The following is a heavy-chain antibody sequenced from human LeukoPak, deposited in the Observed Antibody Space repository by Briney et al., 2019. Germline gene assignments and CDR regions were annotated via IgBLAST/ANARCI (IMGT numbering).Heavy chain of an antibody. V-gene: IGHV3-9*01. CDR2: ISWNSGSI. D-gene: IGHD3-22*01. CDR3: AKSQEPGGYYDSSGYSS. J-gene: IGHJ4*02. CDR1: GFTFDDYA. Sequence: GGSLRLSCAASGFTFDDYAMHWVRQAPGKGLEWVSGISWNSGSIADADSVKGRFTSYRDNAKNSLYLQMNSLRAEDTALYYCAKSQEPGGYYDSSGYSSWGQGTLVTVSS.